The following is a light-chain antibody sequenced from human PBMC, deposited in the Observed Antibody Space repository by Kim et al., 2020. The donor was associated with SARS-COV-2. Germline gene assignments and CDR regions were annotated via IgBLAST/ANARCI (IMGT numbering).Light chain of an antibody. CDR3: AAWDDSLSVVV. J-gene: IGLJ2*01. CDR1: CSNIGSNY. CDR2: RNN. Sequence: GQRVTISCSGSCSNIGSNYVYWYQQLPGTAPKLLIYRNNQRPSGVPDRFSGSKSGTSASLAISGLRSEDEADYYCAAWDDSLSVVVFGGGTQLTVL. V-gene: IGLV1-47*01.